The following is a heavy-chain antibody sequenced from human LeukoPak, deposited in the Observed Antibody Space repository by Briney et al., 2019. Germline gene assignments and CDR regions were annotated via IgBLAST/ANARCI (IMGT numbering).Heavy chain of an antibody. CDR3: ARDRRSYSSSLPETVDY. J-gene: IGHJ4*02. Sequence: GGSLRLSCAASGLIFSSFEMKWVRQAPGKGLDWISYISSSGSTIYYADSVKGRFTISRDNAKNSLYLQMNSLRSEETAVYYCARDRRSYSSSLPETVDYWGQGTLVTVSP. D-gene: IGHD6-6*01. CDR2: ISSSGSTI. CDR1: GLIFSSFE. V-gene: IGHV3-48*03.